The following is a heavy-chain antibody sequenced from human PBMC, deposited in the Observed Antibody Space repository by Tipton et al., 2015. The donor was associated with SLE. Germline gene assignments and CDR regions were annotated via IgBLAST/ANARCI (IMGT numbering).Heavy chain of an antibody. CDR1: GFYISSGFN. Sequence: TLSLTCTVSGFYISSGFNWGWIRQPPGKGLEWIGIIYHTGTTKYSPSLQRRVAISVDTSRNQFSLKLNSLTAADTAVYYCARDFGNVDRFDSWGQGTLVTVSS. J-gene: IGHJ5*01. CDR2: IYHTGTT. D-gene: IGHD3-10*01. V-gene: IGHV4-38-2*02. CDR3: ARDFGNVDRFDS.